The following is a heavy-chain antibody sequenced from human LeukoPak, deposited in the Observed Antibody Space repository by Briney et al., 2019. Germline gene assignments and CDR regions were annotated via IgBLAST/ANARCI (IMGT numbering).Heavy chain of an antibody. Sequence: PGGSLRLSCAASGFTFSSYGMHWVRQAPGKGLEWVAFIRYDGSNKYYADSVKGRFTISRDNSKNTLYLQMNSLRAEDTAVYYCAKDWLYSGSYGDYWGQGTLVTVSS. CDR3: AKDWLYSGSYGDY. D-gene: IGHD1-26*01. J-gene: IGHJ4*02. V-gene: IGHV3-30*02. CDR2: IRYDGSNK. CDR1: GFTFSSYG.